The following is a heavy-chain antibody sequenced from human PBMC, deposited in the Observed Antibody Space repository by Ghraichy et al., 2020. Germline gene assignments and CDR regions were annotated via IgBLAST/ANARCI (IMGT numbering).Heavy chain of an antibody. CDR3: ARDTITAFDY. J-gene: IGHJ4*02. CDR2: IKQDGSEK. Sequence: GESLNISCAASGFTFSSYWMSWVRQAPGKGLEWVANIKQDGSEKYYVDSVKGRFTISRDNAKNSLYLQMNSLRAEDTAVYYCARDTITAFDYWGQGTLVTVSS. CDR1: GFTFSSYW. V-gene: IGHV3-7*01. D-gene: IGHD5-12*01.